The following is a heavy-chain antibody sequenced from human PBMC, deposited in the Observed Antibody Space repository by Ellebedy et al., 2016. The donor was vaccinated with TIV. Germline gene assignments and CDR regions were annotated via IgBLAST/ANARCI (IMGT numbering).Heavy chain of an antibody. CDR2: ISHDGSTK. Sequence: PGGSLRLSCAASEFTFSYYAMHWVRQVPGKGLEWVAVISHDGSTKYSADSVKGRFTISRDNSKNTLYLQMNSLTTEYTAVYYCARAVIGKEDFDYWGQGSLVSVSS. D-gene: IGHD3-10*01. J-gene: IGHJ4*02. V-gene: IGHV3-30-3*01. CDR1: EFTFSYYA. CDR3: ARAVIGKEDFDY.